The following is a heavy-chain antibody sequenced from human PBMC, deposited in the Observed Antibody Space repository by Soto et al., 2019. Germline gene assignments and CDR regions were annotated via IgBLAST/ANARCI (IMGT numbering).Heavy chain of an antibody. J-gene: IGHJ4*02. CDR2: ISSSGDTT. D-gene: IGHD2-21*02. V-gene: IGHV3-48*02. CDR3: ARLPKGSLVTA. Sequence: VQLVESGGGLVSPGGSLTLSCVGSGFRFSDHSMHWVRRAPGTGLQWLSYISSSGDTTHYADSVRGRFTVSRDNAKNSVFLRRDSLRDDDTARYYCARLPKGSLVTAWGQGTLVTVSS. CDR1: GFRFSDHS.